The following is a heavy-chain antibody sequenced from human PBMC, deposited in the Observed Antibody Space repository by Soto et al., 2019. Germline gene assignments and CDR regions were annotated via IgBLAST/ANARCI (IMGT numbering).Heavy chain of an antibody. D-gene: IGHD6-19*01. V-gene: IGHV5-10-1*01. CDR2: IDPSNSYI. J-gene: IGHJ6*02. CDR3: AMSLIAVAGHGMDV. CDR1: EYRFTSYW. Sequence: PGESLKISCKGSEYRFTSYWITWVRQMPGKGLEWMGKIDPSNSYISYSPSFQGHVTISADKSISTAYLQWSSLKASDTAMYYCAMSLIAVAGHGMDVWCQGTTVTV.